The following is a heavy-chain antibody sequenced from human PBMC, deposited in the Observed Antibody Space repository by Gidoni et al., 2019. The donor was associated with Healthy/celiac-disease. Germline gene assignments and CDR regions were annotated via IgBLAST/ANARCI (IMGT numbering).Heavy chain of an antibody. CDR3: ARDVIAADLGGGDY. CDR2: ISYDGSNK. CDR1: GFTCSSYA. Sequence: QVQLVESGGGVVQPGRSRRLSCAASGFTCSSYAMHWVRQARGKGLEWVAVISYDGSNKYYADSVKGRFTISRDNSKNTLYLQMNSLRAEDTAVYYCARDVIAADLGGGDYWGQGTLVTVSS. J-gene: IGHJ4*02. D-gene: IGHD6-13*01. V-gene: IGHV3-30*04.